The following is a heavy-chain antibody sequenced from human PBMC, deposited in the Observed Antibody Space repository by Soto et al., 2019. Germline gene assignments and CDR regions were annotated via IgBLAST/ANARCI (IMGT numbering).Heavy chain of an antibody. J-gene: IGHJ4*02. Sequence: SETLSLTCTVSGGSISSYYWSWIRQPPGKGLEWIGYIYYSGSTNYNPSLKSRVTISVDTSKNQFSLKLSSVTAADTAVYYCAKVRYYYDSSGPLDYWGQGTLVTVSS. D-gene: IGHD3-22*01. V-gene: IGHV4-59*01. CDR2: IYYSGST. CDR1: GGSISSYY. CDR3: AKVRYYYDSSGPLDY.